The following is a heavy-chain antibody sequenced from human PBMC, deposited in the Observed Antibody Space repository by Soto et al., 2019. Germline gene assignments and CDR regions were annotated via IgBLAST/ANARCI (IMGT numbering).Heavy chain of an antibody. J-gene: IGHJ4*01. CDR2: INQDGSEK. D-gene: IGHD3-22*01. Sequence: GGSLRLSCAASGFTFSSYWMSWVRQAPGKGLEWVANINQDGSEKYYVDSVKGRFAISRDDSRNMVYFQMNSLEIEDTAVYYCTTDSHFTMKLVRFDYWGLGTLVTVSS. CDR3: TTDSHFTMKLVRFDY. CDR1: GFTFSSYW. V-gene: IGHV3-7*03.